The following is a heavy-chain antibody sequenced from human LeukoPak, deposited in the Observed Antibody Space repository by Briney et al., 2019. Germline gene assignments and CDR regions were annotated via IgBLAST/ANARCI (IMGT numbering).Heavy chain of an antibody. CDR2: ISSSSSTI. D-gene: IGHD1-1*01. CDR3: AKGGIPRYNWNDVHYYYGMDV. V-gene: IGHV3-48*02. Sequence: GGSLRLSCAASGFTFSSYSMNWVRQAPGKGLEWVSYISSSSSTIYYADSVKGRFTISRDNAKNSLYLQMNSLRDEDTAVYYCAKGGIPRYNWNDVHYYYGMDVWGQGTTVTVSS. J-gene: IGHJ6*02. CDR1: GFTFSSYS.